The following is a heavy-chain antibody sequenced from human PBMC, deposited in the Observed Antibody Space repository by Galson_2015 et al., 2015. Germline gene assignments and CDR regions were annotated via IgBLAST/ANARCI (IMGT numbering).Heavy chain of an antibody. CDR1: GFTFDIYA. Sequence: SLRLSCAASGFTFDIYAMTWVRQAPGKGLEWVSSISGSGGSTYYADSVKGRFTISRDNSKNMLYLQMDSLGAEDTAVYYCAKGERGHAEEYCSSTSCYAPEYWGQGTLVTVSS. CDR2: ISGSGGST. CDR3: AKGERGHAEEYCSSTSCYAPEY. J-gene: IGHJ4*02. D-gene: IGHD2-2*01. V-gene: IGHV3-23*01.